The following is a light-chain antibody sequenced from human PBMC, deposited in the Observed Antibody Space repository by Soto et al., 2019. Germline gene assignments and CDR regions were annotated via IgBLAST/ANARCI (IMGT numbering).Light chain of an antibody. CDR2: GAS. CDR3: QHYNTWPYT. J-gene: IGKJ2*01. Sequence: EIVMTQSPATLSVSPGERATLSCRASQSVSSNLAWYQQKPGQAPRRLIYGASTRATGTPARFSGSGSGTEYPLTISSLQSEDFAVYYCQHYNTWPYTFGQGTKLEIK. V-gene: IGKV3-15*01. CDR1: QSVSSN.